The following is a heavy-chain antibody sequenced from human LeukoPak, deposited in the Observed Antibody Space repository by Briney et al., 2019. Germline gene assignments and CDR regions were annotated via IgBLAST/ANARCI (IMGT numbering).Heavy chain of an antibody. V-gene: IGHV3-23*01. CDR2: ISGSGGST. J-gene: IGHJ4*02. CDR3: AKGNWYSYGYSSRFDY. D-gene: IGHD5-18*01. CDR1: GFTFSSYA. Sequence: GGSLRLSCAASGFTFSSYAMSWVRQAPGKGLEWVSAISGSGGSTYYADSVKGRFTISRDNSKNTLYLQMNSLRAEDTAVYYCAKGNWYSYGYSSRFDYWGQGTLVTVSS.